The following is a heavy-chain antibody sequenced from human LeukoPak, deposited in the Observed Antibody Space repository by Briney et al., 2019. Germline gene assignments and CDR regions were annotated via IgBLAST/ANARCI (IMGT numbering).Heavy chain of an antibody. CDR2: ISYDGSNK. D-gene: IGHD6-13*01. CDR1: GFTFSSYA. J-gene: IGHJ4*02. Sequence: GGSLRLSCASSGFTFSSYAMHWVRQAPGKGLEWVAVISYDGSNKYYADSVKGRFTISRDNSKNTLYLQMNSLRAEDTAVYYCARWDIAAAGAFDYWGQGTLVTVSS. V-gene: IGHV3-30*04. CDR3: ARWDIAAAGAFDY.